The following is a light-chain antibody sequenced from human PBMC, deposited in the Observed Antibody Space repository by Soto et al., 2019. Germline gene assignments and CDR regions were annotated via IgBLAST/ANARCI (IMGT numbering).Light chain of an antibody. CDR1: QSVLYSSNNKNY. J-gene: IGKJ4*01. CDR2: WAS. Sequence: DIVMTQSPDPLAVSLGERATINCKSSQSVLYSSNNKNYLAWYQQKPGQPPKLLIYWASTRESGVPDRFSGSGSGTDFTLTISGLQAEDVAVYYCQQYYSTPLTFGGGTKVDIK. CDR3: QQYYSTPLT. V-gene: IGKV4-1*01.